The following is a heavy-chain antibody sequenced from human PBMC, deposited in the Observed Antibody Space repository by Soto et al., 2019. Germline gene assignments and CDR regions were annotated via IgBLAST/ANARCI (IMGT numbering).Heavy chain of an antibody. V-gene: IGHV4-30-4*01. D-gene: IGHD2-15*01. Sequence: QVQLQESGPGLVKPSQTLSLTCTVSGGSISSGDYYWSWIRQPPGKGLEWIGYIYYSGSTYYNPSLKSRVTISVDTSKNQFSLKLSSVTAADPAVYYCARVWWRANWYFDLWGRGTLVTVSS. CDR1: GGSISSGDYY. CDR3: ARVWWRANWYFDL. CDR2: IYYSGST. J-gene: IGHJ2*01.